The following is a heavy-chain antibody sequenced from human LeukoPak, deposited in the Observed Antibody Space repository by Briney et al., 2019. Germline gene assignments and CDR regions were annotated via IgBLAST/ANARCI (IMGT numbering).Heavy chain of an antibody. CDR1: GFTVSSNY. CDR3: ASEHSGNYYRPFDY. D-gene: IGHD1-26*01. V-gene: IGHV3-20*04. CDR2: INWNGGST. J-gene: IGHJ4*02. Sequence: PGGSLRLSCAASGFTVSSNYMSWVRQAPGKGLEWVSGINWNGGSTGYADSVKGRFTISRDNAKNSLYLQMNSLRAEDTALYYCASEHSGNYYRPFDYWGQGTLVTVSS.